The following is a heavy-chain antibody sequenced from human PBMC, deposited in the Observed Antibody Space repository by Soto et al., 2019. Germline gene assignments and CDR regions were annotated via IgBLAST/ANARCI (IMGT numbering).Heavy chain of an antibody. J-gene: IGHJ4*02. CDR3: TRISTAFDS. CDR1: GDSINKFY. V-gene: IGHV4-59*07. Sequence: RLQELGPGLVKPSDTVSLTCSVSGDSINKFYWGWIRQAPGKGLEWIAYIYHRGEAFYNPSLKSRVTISVDKSKEQFSLNVTSVTAADTAVYFCTRISTAFDSWGQGILVTVSS. D-gene: IGHD2-21*02. CDR2: IYHRGEA.